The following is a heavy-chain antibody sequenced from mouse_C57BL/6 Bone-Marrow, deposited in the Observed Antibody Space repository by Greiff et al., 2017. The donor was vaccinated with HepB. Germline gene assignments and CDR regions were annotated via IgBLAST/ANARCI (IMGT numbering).Heavy chain of an antibody. Sequence: EVKLMESGGGLVQPGGSMILSCVASGFTFSNYWMNWVRQSPEKGLEWVAQIRLKSDNYATLYAESVKGRFTISRDDSKTRVYLQMNNLRAEDTGIYYCTDPSWFAYWGQGTLVTVSA. V-gene: IGHV6-3*01. CDR1: GFTFSNYW. CDR2: IRLKSDNYAT. J-gene: IGHJ3*01. CDR3: TDPSWFAY.